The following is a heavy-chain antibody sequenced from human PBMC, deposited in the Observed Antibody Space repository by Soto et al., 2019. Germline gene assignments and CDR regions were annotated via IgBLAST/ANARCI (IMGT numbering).Heavy chain of an antibody. V-gene: IGHV3-49*04. CDR3: TRVSGWYAVFDY. Sequence: GGSLRLSCTASGFTFGDYAMSWVRQAPGKGLEWVGFIRSKAYGGTTEYAASVKGRFTISRDDSKSIAYLQMNSLKTEDTAVYYCTRVSGWYAVFDYWGQGTLVTVSS. CDR1: GFTFGDYA. CDR2: IRSKAYGGTT. D-gene: IGHD6-19*01. J-gene: IGHJ4*02.